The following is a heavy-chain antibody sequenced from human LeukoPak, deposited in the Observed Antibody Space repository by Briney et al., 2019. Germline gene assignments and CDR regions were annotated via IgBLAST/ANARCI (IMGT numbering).Heavy chain of an antibody. CDR1: GFTFSSYA. Sequence: GGSLRLSCAASGFTFSSYAMSWVRQAPGKGLEWVSAISGSGVSTYYADSVKGRFTISRDNSKNTLYLQMNSLRAEDTAVYYCAKGGSSSWYERDWFDPWGQGTLVTVSS. CDR3: AKGGSSSWYERDWFDP. J-gene: IGHJ5*02. V-gene: IGHV3-23*01. D-gene: IGHD6-13*01. CDR2: ISGSGVST.